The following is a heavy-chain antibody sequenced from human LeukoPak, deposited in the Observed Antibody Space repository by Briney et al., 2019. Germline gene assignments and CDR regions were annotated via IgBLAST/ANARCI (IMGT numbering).Heavy chain of an antibody. D-gene: IGHD6-13*01. V-gene: IGHV4-61*01. CDR1: GGSVSSGSYY. J-gene: IGHJ5*02. CDR2: IYYSGNT. CDR3: ARNAYASSWYWFDP. Sequence: SETLSLTCTVSGGSVSSGSYYWSWIRQPPGKGLEWIGYIYYSGNTKYSPSLKSRVIMSVDTSKNQFSLKLTSVTAADTAVYYCARNAYASSWYWFDPWGQGALVTVSS.